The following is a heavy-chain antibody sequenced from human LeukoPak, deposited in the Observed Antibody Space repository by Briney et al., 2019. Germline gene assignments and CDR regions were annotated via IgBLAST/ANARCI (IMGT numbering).Heavy chain of an antibody. Sequence: GGSLRLSCAASGFTSSSYAMHWVRQAPGKGLEWVAVISYDGSNKYYADSVKGRFTISRDNSKNTLYLQMNSLRAEDTAVYYCARERGYIVVVPAAIYGMDVWGQGTTVTVSS. J-gene: IGHJ6*02. D-gene: IGHD2-2*02. V-gene: IGHV3-30-3*01. CDR1: GFTSSSYA. CDR2: ISYDGSNK. CDR3: ARERGYIVVVPAAIYGMDV.